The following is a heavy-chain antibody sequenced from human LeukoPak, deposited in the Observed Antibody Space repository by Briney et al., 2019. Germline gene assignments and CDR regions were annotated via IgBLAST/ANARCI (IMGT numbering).Heavy chain of an antibody. Sequence: ASVKVSCKASGYTFTSYDINWVRQATGQGLEWMGWMNPNSGNTGYAQKFQGRVTMTRDTSTSTVYMELSSLRSEDTAVYYCARDLSPGYCSGGSCYSGYYFDYWGQGTLVTVSS. D-gene: IGHD2-15*01. CDR3: ARDLSPGYCSGGSCYSGYYFDY. CDR2: MNPNSGNT. V-gene: IGHV1-8*01. CDR1: GYTFTSYD. J-gene: IGHJ4*02.